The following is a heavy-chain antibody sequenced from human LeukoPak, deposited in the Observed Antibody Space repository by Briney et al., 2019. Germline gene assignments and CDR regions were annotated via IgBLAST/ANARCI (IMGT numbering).Heavy chain of an antibody. CDR1: GGSVSSGSYY. CDR3: AREVSGYYFPYYYYGMDV. CDR2: IYYSGST. D-gene: IGHD3-22*01. J-gene: IGHJ6*02. Sequence: SETLSLTCTVSGGSVSSGSYYWSWIQQPPGKGLEWIGYIYYSGSTNYNPSLKSRVTISVDTSKNQFSLKLSSVTAADTAVYYCAREVSGYYFPYYYYGMDVWGQGTTVTVSS. V-gene: IGHV4-61*01.